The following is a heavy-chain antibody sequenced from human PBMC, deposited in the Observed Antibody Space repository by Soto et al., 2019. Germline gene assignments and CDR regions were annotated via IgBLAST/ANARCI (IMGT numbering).Heavy chain of an antibody. Sequence: QVQLVQSGAEVKKPGASVKVSCKASGYTFTGYYMHWVRQAPGQGLEWMGWINPNSGGTNYAQKFQGWVTMTRDTSISTAYMELSRLSSDDTAGYYCASQRLCYYYMDVWSKGTTVTVSS. CDR1: GYTFTGYY. V-gene: IGHV1-2*04. CDR2: INPNSGGT. CDR3: ASQRLCYYYMDV. J-gene: IGHJ6*03.